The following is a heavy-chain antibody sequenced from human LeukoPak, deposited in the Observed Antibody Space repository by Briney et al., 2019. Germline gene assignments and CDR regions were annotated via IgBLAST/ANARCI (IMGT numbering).Heavy chain of an antibody. CDR1: GFTFSSYW. CDR2: IEKDGSEK. CDR3: VGGAGWQSDY. J-gene: IGHJ4*02. V-gene: IGHV3-7*04. Sequence: GGSLRLSCVASGFTFSSYWMNWVRQAPGKGPEWVANIEKDGSEKNYVDSVKGRFTISRDNAKSSVYLQMNNLRAEDTAVYYCVGGAGWQSDYWGQGTPVAVSS. D-gene: IGHD2-15*01.